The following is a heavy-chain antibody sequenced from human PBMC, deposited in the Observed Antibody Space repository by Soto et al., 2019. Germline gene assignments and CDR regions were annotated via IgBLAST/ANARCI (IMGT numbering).Heavy chain of an antibody. CDR1: GFTFSSYA. V-gene: IGHV3-30-3*01. CDR2: ISYDGSNK. J-gene: IGHJ4*02. CDR3: ARGKEIRYFDWFVEGEYYFDY. D-gene: IGHD3-9*01. Sequence: PGGSLRLSCAASGFTFSSYAMHWVRQAPGKGLEWVAVISYDGSNKYYADSVKGRFTISRDNSKNTLYLQMNSLRAEDTAVYYCARGKEIRYFDWFVEGEYYFDYWGQGTLVTVSS.